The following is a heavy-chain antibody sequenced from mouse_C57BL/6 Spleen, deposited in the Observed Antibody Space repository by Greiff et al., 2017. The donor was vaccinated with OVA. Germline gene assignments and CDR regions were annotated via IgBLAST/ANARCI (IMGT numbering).Heavy chain of an antibody. CDR2: IYPRSGNT. Sequence: VQGVESGAELARPGASVKLSCKASGYTFTSYGISWVKQRTGQGLEWIGEIYPRSGNTYYNEKFKGKATLTADKSSSTAYMELRSLTSEDSAVYFCARDLPHYYAMDYWGQGTSVTVSS. V-gene: IGHV1-81*01. CDR1: GYTFTSYG. CDR3: ARDLPHYYAMDY. J-gene: IGHJ4*01. D-gene: IGHD5-5*01.